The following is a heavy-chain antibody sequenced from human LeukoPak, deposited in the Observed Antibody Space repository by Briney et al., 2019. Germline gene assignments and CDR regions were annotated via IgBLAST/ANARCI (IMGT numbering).Heavy chain of an antibody. CDR1: GYTFTGYY. J-gene: IGHJ3*02. V-gene: IGHV1-2*02. CDR2: INPNSGGT. D-gene: IGHD6-19*01. Sequence: ASVKASCTASGYTFTGYYMHWVRQAPGQGLEWMGWINPNSGGTNYAQKFQGRVTMTRDTSISTAYMELSRLRSDDTAVYYCATEWQWRRAFDISGAGTLVTVSS. CDR3: ATEWQWRRAFDI.